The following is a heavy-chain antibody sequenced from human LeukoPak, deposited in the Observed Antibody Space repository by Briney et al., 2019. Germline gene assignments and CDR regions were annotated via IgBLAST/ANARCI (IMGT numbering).Heavy chain of an antibody. D-gene: IGHD1-14*01. CDR3: ARVPLHPTISHFDY. J-gene: IGHJ4*02. V-gene: IGHV3-53*04. Sequence: GGSLRLSCAASGFAVSSNYMSWVRQAPGRGLKWVSVIYNDGRTYYADSVKGRFTMSRHNSQNTLYLQMDSLRAEDTAVYYCARVPLHPTISHFDYWGQGTLVTVSS. CDR2: IYNDGRT. CDR1: GFAVSSNY.